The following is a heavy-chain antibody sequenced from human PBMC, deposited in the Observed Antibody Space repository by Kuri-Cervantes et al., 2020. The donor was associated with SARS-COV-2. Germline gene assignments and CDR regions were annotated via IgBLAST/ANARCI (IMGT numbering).Heavy chain of an antibody. CDR1: GGSFSGYY. CDR3: ARGGMVRFLYY. V-gene: IGHV4-34*01. Sequence: ESLKISCAVHGGSFSGYYWSWIRQPPGKGLEWIGEINHSGSTNYNPSLKSRVTISVDTSKNQFSLKLSSVTAADTAVYYCARGGMVRFLYYWGQGTLVTVSS. CDR2: INHSGST. J-gene: IGHJ4*02. D-gene: IGHD3-3*01.